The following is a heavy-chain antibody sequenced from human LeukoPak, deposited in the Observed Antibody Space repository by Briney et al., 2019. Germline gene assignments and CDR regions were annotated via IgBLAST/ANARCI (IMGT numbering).Heavy chain of an antibody. V-gene: IGHV4-34*01. CDR1: GGSINNYF. CDR2: INHSGST. D-gene: IGHD3-22*01. CDR3: ARVGIVLVTGSNWVDP. J-gene: IGHJ5*02. Sequence: PSETLSLTCTVSGGSINNYFWSWIRQPPGKGLEWIGEINHSGSTNYNPSLKSRVTISVDTSKNQFSLKLSSVTAADTAVYYCARVGIVLVTGSNWVDPWGQGTLVTVSS.